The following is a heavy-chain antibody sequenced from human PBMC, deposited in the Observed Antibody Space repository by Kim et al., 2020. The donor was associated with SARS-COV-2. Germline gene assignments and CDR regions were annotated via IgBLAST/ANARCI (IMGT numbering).Heavy chain of an antibody. CDR2: IIPIFGTA. CDR3: ARVSLPYSSGYYNDQYYYYYYYGMDV. Sequence: SVKVSCKASGGTFSSYAISWVRQAPGQGLEWMGGIIPIFGTANYAQKFQGRVTITADESTSTAYMELSSLRSEDTAVYYCARVSLPYSSGYYNDQYYYYYYYGMDVWGQGTTVTVSS. CDR1: GGTFSSYA. J-gene: IGHJ6*02. D-gene: IGHD3-22*01. V-gene: IGHV1-69*13.